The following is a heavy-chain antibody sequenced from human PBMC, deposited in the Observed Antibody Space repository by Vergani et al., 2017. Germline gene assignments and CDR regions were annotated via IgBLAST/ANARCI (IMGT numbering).Heavy chain of an antibody. V-gene: IGHV3-9*01. CDR3: AKDIKSIAAADYYFDY. CDR2: ISWNSGSI. J-gene: IGHJ4*02. D-gene: IGHD6-13*01. CDR1: GFTFDDYA. Sequence: EVQLVESGGGLVQPGRSLRLSCAASGFTFDDYAMHWVRQAPGKGLEWVSGISWNSGSIGYADSVKGRFTISRDNAKNSLYLQMNSLRAEDTALYYCAKDIKSIAAADYYFDYWGQGTLVTVSS.